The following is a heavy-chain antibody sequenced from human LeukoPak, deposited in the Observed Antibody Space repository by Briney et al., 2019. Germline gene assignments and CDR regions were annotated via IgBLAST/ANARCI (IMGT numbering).Heavy chain of an antibody. CDR2: ITTVNGNT. Sequence: ASVKVSCKASGYTFTSYAIHWVRQAPGQRLEWMGWITTVNGNTRYSQTFQGRVIISRDTSASTAFMELSGLRFEDTAMYYCAKVDGDNNFGYWGQGTLVTVSS. CDR3: AKVDGDNNFGY. D-gene: IGHD5-24*01. V-gene: IGHV1-3*04. CDR1: GYTFTSYA. J-gene: IGHJ4*02.